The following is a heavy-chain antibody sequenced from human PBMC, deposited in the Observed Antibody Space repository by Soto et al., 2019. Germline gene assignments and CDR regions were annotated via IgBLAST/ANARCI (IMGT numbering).Heavy chain of an antibody. CDR2: INSDGSST. V-gene: IGHV3-74*01. J-gene: IGHJ4*02. CDR3: ARVYLSGDYDSSGLHGI. D-gene: IGHD3-22*01. CDR1: GFTFSSYW. Sequence: GGSLRLSCAASGFTFSSYWMHWVRQAPGKGLVWVSRINSDGSSTSYADSVKGRFTISRDNAKNTLYLQMNSLRAEDTAVYYCARVYLSGDYDSSGLHGIWGQGTLVTVSS.